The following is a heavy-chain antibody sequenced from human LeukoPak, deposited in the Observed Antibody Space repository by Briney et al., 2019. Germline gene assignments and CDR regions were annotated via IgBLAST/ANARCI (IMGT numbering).Heavy chain of an antibody. J-gene: IGHJ4*02. CDR2: ISSSSSYI. Sequence: PGGSLRLSCAASGFTFSSCSMNWVRQAPGKGLEWVSSISSSSSYIYYADSVKGRFTISRDNAKNSLYLQMNSLRAEDTAVYYCARQYDSSGYYIEYYFDYWGQGTLVTVSS. D-gene: IGHD3-22*01. CDR3: ARQYDSSGYYIEYYFDY. V-gene: IGHV3-21*01. CDR1: GFTFSSCS.